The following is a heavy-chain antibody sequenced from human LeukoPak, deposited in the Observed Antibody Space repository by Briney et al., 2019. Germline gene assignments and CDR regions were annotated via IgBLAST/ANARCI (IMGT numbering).Heavy chain of an antibody. J-gene: IGHJ4*02. D-gene: IGHD5-12*01. Sequence: SETLSLTCTVSGGSVSDYYWGWIRQPPGKGLEWIGSIYHSGSTYYNPSLKSRVTISVDTSKNQFSLKLSSVTAADTAVYYCARDTRDIVATGVDYWGQGTLVTVSS. CDR3: ARDTRDIVATGVDY. V-gene: IGHV4-38-2*02. CDR2: IYHSGST. CDR1: GGSVSDYY.